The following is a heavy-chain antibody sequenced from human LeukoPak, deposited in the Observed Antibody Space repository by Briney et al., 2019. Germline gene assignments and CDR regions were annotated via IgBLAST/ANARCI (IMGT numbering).Heavy chain of an antibody. CDR1: GFTFSSYA. Sequence: GGSLRLSCAASGFTFSSYAMSWVRRAPGKGLEWVSAISGSGGSTYYADSVKGRFTISRDNSKNTLYLQMNSLRAEDTAVYYCAKDHDYGDYGDDYWGQGTLVTVSS. J-gene: IGHJ4*02. D-gene: IGHD4-17*01. CDR3: AKDHDYGDYGDDY. CDR2: ISGSGGST. V-gene: IGHV3-23*01.